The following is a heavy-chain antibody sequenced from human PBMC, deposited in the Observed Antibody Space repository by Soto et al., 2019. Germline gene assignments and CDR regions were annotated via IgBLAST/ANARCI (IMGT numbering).Heavy chain of an antibody. CDR1: GFTFSSYS. CDR3: ARDEVVPTYGSDAFDI. D-gene: IGHD2-15*01. J-gene: IGHJ3*02. CDR2: ISSSSSTI. V-gene: IGHV3-48*02. Sequence: EVQLVESGGGLVQPGGSLRLSCAASGFTFSSYSMNWVRQAPGKGLEWVSYISSSSSTIYYAGSVKGRFTISRDNAKNSLYLQMNRLRDEDTAVYYCARDEVVPTYGSDAFDIWGQGTMVTVSS.